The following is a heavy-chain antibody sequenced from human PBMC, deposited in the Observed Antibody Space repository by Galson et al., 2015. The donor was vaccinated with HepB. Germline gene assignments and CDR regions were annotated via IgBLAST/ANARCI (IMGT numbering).Heavy chain of an antibody. Sequence: SLRLSCAASGFTFSSCWMSWVRQAPGQGLEWVANIKQDGSEKYYVDSVKGRFTISRDNAENSLYLQMNSLRTEDTAVYYCVRQHYDFWSVLDYWGQGTLVTVSS. CDR1: GFTFSSCW. CDR2: IKQDGSEK. V-gene: IGHV3-7*01. J-gene: IGHJ4*02. CDR3: VRQHYDFWSVLDY. D-gene: IGHD3-3*01.